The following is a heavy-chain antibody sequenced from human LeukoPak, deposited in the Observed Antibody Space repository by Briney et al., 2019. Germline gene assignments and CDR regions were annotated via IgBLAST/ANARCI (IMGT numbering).Heavy chain of an antibody. CDR1: GLTFSSYA. V-gene: IGHV3-23*01. CDR3: AKVETAAAATLRGFDY. CDR2: IGGSGGST. J-gene: IGHJ4*02. Sequence: GSLRLSCAASGLTFSSYAMSWIRQAPGKGLEWVSSIGGSGGSTYYADSAKGRFTISRDNSKNTLYLQMNSLRAEDTAVYYCAKVETAAAATLRGFDYWGQGTLVTVSS. D-gene: IGHD6-13*01.